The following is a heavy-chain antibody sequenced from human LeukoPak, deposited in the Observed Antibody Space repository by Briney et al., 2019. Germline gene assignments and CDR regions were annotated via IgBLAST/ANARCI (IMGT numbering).Heavy chain of an antibody. CDR2: INPSGGST. CDR3: ARGIVGATIDYYYYMDV. J-gene: IGHJ6*03. CDR1: GYTFTSYY. Sequence: GASVKVSCKASGYTFTSYYMHWVRQAPGQGLEWMGIINPSGGSTSYAQKFQGRVTMTRDTSTSTVYMELSSLRSEDTAVYYCARGIVGATIDYYYYMDVWGKGTTVTISS. D-gene: IGHD1-26*01. V-gene: IGHV1-46*01.